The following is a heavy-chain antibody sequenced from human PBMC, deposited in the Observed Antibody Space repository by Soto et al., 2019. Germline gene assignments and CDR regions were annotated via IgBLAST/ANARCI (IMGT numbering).Heavy chain of an antibody. V-gene: IGHV3-30*18. J-gene: IGHJ4*02. CDR1: GLTFSNYG. CDR3: AKALNDFSSGYATPFFDY. D-gene: IGHD3-3*01. CDR2: ILYDGSNK. Sequence: GGSLRLSCAASGLTFSNYGMHWVRQAPGKGLEWVAGILYDGSNKNYADSVKGRFTISRDNSKNTLYLQMGSLRAEDTAVYYCAKALNDFSSGYATPFFDYWGQGTLVTVAS.